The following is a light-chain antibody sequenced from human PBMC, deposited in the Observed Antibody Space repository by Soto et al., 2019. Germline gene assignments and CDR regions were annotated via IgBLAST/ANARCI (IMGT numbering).Light chain of an antibody. CDR3: QQRSNWPRT. Sequence: EIVLTQSPATLSLSPGERATLSCRASQSVSSYLAWYQQKPGQAPRLLIYDASNRGTGIPARFSGSGSGTDFTLTISSLEPEEFAVYYCQQRSNWPRTFGQGTKVEIK. CDR2: DAS. V-gene: IGKV3-11*01. J-gene: IGKJ1*01. CDR1: QSVSSY.